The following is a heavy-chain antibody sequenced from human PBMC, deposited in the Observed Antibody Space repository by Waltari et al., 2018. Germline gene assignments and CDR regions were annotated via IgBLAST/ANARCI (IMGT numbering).Heavy chain of an antibody. J-gene: IGHJ4*02. CDR1: GFPFSSYS. V-gene: IGHV3-21*01. CDR2: ISSSSSYI. CDR3: ARVRDSSGYHWYY. D-gene: IGHD3-22*01. Sequence: EVQLVESGGGLVKPGGSLRLSCAASGFPFSSYSLNWVRQAPGKGLEWVSSISSSSSYIYYADSVKGRFTISRDNAKNSLYLQMNSLRAEDTAVYYCARVRDSSGYHWYYWGQGTLVTVSS.